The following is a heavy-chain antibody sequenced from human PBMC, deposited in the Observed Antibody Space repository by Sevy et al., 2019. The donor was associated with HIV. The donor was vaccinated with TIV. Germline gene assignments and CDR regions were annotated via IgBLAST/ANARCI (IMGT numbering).Heavy chain of an antibody. CDR3: AREGVVPAAMGSWFDP. Sequence: GGSLRLSCAASGLTFSSYSMNWVRQAPGKGLEWVSHISSSSSTIYYADSVKGRFTISRDNDKNSLYLQMNSLRAEDTAVYYCAREGVVPAAMGSWFDPWGQGTLVTVSS. CDR2: ISSSSSTI. D-gene: IGHD2-2*01. J-gene: IGHJ5*02. CDR1: GLTFSSYS. V-gene: IGHV3-48*01.